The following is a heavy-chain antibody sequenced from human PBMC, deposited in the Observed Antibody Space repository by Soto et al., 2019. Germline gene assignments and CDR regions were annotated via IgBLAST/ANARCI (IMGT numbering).Heavy chain of an antibody. V-gene: IGHV2-5*02. CDR2: IYWDDDK. CDR1: GFSLTTSDGA. Sequence: GSGPTLVNPTQTLTLTCTFSGFSLTTSDGAVGWIRHPPGKAVDWRALIYWDDDKRYSPSLKSWLTITKDTSKNQVVLTMTNMDPVDTATYYCAHSPYSRSSFDYWGHGTLVTVSS. J-gene: IGHJ4*01. CDR3: AHSPYSRSSFDY. D-gene: IGHD6-6*01.